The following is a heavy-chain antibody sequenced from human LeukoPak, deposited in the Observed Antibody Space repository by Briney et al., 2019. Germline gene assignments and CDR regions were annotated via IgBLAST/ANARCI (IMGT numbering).Heavy chain of an antibody. J-gene: IGHJ4*02. Sequence: PGGSLRLSCAASGFTFSSYSMNWVRQAPGKGLEWVSTISSSSYIYYADSVKGRFTISRDNAKNSLYLQMNSLRAEDTAVCYCARARITGTTLPVDYWGQGTLVTVSS. D-gene: IGHD1-20*01. V-gene: IGHV3-21*01. CDR1: GFTFSSYS. CDR3: ARARITGTTLPVDY. CDR2: ISSSSYI.